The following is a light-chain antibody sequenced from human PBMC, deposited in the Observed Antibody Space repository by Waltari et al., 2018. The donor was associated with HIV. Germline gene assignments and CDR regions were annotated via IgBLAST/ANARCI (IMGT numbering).Light chain of an antibody. V-gene: IGKV1-27*01. J-gene: IGKJ4*01. CDR2: GAS. CDR3: QKHNSATQGLA. CDR1: QVINNY. Sequence: DIQMTQSPSSLSASVGDRVTITCRASQVINNYLAWFQQKPGKVPKLLIYGASTLQSGVPPRFSGSGSGTDFTLTISSLQPEDVATYYCQKHNSATQGLAFGGGTKVEIK.